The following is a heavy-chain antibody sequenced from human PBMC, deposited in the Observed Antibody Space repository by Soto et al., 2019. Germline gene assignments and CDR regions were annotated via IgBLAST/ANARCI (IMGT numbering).Heavy chain of an antibody. CDR3: ARDLENFDWLLEDYYYYGMDV. CDR1: GFTFSSYS. Sequence: EVQLVESGGGLVQPGGSLRLSCAASGFTFSSYSMNWVRQAPGKGLEWVSYISSSSSTIYYADSVKGRFTISRDNAKNSLYLQMNSLRDEDTAVYYCARDLENFDWLLEDYYYYGMDVWGQGTTVTVSS. V-gene: IGHV3-48*02. CDR2: ISSSSSTI. J-gene: IGHJ6*02. D-gene: IGHD3-9*01.